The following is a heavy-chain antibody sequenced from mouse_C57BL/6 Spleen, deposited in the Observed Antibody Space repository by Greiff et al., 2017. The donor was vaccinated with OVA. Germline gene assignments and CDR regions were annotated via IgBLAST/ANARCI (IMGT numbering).Heavy chain of an antibody. CDR1: GYTFTSYW. V-gene: IGHV1-52*01. D-gene: IGHD4-1*01. J-gene: IGHJ2*01. CDR3: ARSTGVYYFDY. Sequence: VQLQQPGAELVRPGSSVKLSCKASGYTFTSYWMHWVKQRPIQGLEWIGNIDPSDSETHYNQKFKDKATLTVDKSSSTAYMQLSSLTSEDSAVYYCARSTGVYYFDYWGQGTTLTGAS. CDR2: IDPSDSET.